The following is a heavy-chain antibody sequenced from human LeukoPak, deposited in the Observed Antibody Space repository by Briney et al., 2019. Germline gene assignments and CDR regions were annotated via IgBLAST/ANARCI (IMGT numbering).Heavy chain of an antibody. J-gene: IGHJ5*02. D-gene: IGHD3-9*01. V-gene: IGHV1-69*13. CDR1: GGTFSSYA. CDR3: AGNDILTGYYNAEFDP. CDR2: IIPIFGTA. Sequence: ASVKVSCKASGGTFSSYAIGWVRQAPGQGLEWMGGIIPIFGTANYAQKFQGRVTITADESTSTAYMELSSLRSEDTAVYYCAGNDILTGYYNAEFDPWGQGTLVTVSS.